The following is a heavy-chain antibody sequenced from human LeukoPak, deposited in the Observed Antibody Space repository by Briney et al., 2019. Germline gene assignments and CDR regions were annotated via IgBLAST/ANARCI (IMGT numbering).Heavy chain of an antibody. CDR1: GGSFSGYY. D-gene: IGHD3-3*01. Sequence: ETLSLTCAVYGGSFSGYYWSWIRQPPGKGLEWVSSISSSSSYIYYADSVKGRFTISRDNAKNSLYLQMNSLRAEDTAVYYCARGETDYDFWRAFDYWGQGTLVTVSS. CDR2: ISSSSSYI. J-gene: IGHJ4*02. V-gene: IGHV3-21*01. CDR3: ARGETDYDFWRAFDY.